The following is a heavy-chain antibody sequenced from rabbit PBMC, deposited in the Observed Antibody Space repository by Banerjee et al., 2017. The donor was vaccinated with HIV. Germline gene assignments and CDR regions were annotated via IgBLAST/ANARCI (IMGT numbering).Heavy chain of an antibody. CDR3: ARLFSSNGDYWDAFDL. CDR1: GFSFSSNYW. J-gene: IGHJ4*01. CDR2: INTGSSGST. Sequence: QSLEESGGDLVKPGASLTLTCTASGFSFSSNYWICWVRQAPGKGLEWIGCINTGSSGSTYYASWVNGRFSVSRSTSLNTVTLQMTSLTAADTATYFCARLFSSNGDYWDAFDLWGPGTLVTVS. V-gene: IGHV1S40*01. D-gene: IGHD1-1*01.